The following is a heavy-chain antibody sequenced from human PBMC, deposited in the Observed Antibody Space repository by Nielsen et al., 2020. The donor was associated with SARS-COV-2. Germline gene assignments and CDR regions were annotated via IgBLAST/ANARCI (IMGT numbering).Heavy chain of an antibody. CDR2: ISAYNGNT. D-gene: IGHD6-13*01. CDR3: ATGPGQLVLGWFDP. V-gene: IGHV1-18*01. J-gene: IGHJ5*02. Sequence: ASVKVSCKASGYTFTSYGISWVRQAPGQGLEWMGWISAYNGNTNYAQKFQGRVTMTEDTSTDTAYMELSSLRSEDTAVNYCATGPGQLVLGWFDPWGQGTLVTVSS. CDR1: GYTFTSYG.